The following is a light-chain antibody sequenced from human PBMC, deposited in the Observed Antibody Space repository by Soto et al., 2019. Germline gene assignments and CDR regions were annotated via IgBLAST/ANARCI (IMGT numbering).Light chain of an antibody. J-gene: IGKJ2*01. Sequence: AIRMNQSPSSFSASTGARVTITCRARQGISSYVAWYQQKPGTAPKLRIYAASNLQSGVPSRFRGSGSETDFTLNISCLQSEDFATYYCQQYYSYPYTFGQGTKLEIK. CDR1: QGISSY. CDR3: QQYYSYPYT. CDR2: AAS. V-gene: IGKV1-8*01.